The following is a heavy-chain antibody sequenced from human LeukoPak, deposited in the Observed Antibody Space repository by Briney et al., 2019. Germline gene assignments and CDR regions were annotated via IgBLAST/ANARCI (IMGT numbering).Heavy chain of an antibody. J-gene: IGHJ5*02. CDR3: AKVAAEVNWFDP. V-gene: IGHV3-30*02. Sequence: GGSLRLSCAASGFSFRKSAMHWVRQAPGKGLEWVTFISWDGNDKRYADSVKGRFTISRDDSKNTLHLQMDSLRPEDTAVYYCAKVAAEVNWFDPWGQGTLVTVSS. CDR2: ISWDGNDK. D-gene: IGHD6-13*01. CDR1: GFSFRKSA.